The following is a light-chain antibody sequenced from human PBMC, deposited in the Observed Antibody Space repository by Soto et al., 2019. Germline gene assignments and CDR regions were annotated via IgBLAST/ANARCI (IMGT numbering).Light chain of an antibody. J-gene: IGKJ1*01. Sequence: EIVFTQSPGTLSLSPGERATLSCRASQSVTSNSLGWYQQKPGQAPRLLIYGASSRATGISDRFSGSGSGTDFTLTISRLEPEDFAVFYCQQYGTSPWTFGQGTKVDIK. CDR2: GAS. CDR1: QSVTSNS. V-gene: IGKV3-20*01. CDR3: QQYGTSPWT.